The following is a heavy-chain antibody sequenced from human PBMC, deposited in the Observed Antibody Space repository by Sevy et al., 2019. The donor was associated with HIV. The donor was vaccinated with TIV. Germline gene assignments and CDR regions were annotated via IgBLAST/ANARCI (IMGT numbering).Heavy chain of an antibody. J-gene: IGHJ6*02. V-gene: IGHV3-49*03. CDR2: ISSNTFGATT. CDR3: ARVRGTISPYYYFGMDV. D-gene: IGHD3-10*01. Sequence: GGSLRLSCTASGFTFGDYAMNWLRQAPGKGLEWVGFISSNTFGATTEYAASVKGRFTISRDDSKSIAYLQMNSLKTEDTAVYFCARVRGTISPYYYFGMDVWGQGTTVTVSS. CDR1: GFTFGDYA.